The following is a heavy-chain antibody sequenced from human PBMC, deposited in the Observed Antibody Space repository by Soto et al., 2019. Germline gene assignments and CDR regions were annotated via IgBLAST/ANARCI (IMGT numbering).Heavy chain of an antibody. D-gene: IGHD2-2*01. V-gene: IGHV1-18*01. CDR1: CYTFTSYG. Sequence: GASVKVSCKASCYTFTSYGISWVRQAPGQGLEWMGWISAYNGNTNYAQKLQGRVTMTTDTSTSTAYMELRSLRSDDTAVYYCARVLWDIVVVPAAIDYWGQGTLVTVSS. J-gene: IGHJ4*02. CDR3: ARVLWDIVVVPAAIDY. CDR2: ISAYNGNT.